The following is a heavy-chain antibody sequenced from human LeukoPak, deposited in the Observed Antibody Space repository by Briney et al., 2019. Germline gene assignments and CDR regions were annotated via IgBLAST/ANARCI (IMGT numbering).Heavy chain of an antibody. V-gene: IGHV4-34*01. CDR2: INHSGST. CDR1: GGSFSGYY. D-gene: IGHD3-22*01. J-gene: IGHJ4*02. Sequence: SETLSLTCAVYGGSFSGYYWSWIRQPPGKGLEWIGEINHSGSTNYNPSLKSRVTISVDTSKNQFSLKLSSVTAADTAVYYCGRGKRVKGLKTYYYDSSGYWPIDYWGQRTLVSVSS. CDR3: GRGKRVKGLKTYYYDSSGYWPIDY.